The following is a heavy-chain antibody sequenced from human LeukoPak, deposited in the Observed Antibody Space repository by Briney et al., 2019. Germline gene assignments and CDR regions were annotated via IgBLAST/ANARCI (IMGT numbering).Heavy chain of an antibody. CDR1: GFSISSSA. CDR3: ARIVVVTAKSAFDI. D-gene: IGHD2-21*02. Sequence: PGGSLRLSCAASGFSISSSAMNWVRQAPGKGLEWVSSINNVASHIYYAGSVRGRFTISRDNAKNSVYLQMNSLRAEDTAVYYCARIVVVTAKSAFDIWGQGTMVTVSS. J-gene: IGHJ3*02. CDR2: INNVASHI. V-gene: IGHV3-21*01.